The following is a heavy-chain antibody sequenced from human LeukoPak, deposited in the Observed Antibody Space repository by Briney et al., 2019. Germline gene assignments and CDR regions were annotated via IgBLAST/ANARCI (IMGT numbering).Heavy chain of an antibody. V-gene: IGHV3-21*01. Sequence: GGSLRLSCAASGFTFSSYSMNWVRQAPGKGLEWVSAISSSSSYIYYADSVKGRFTISRDNAKNSLYLQMNSLRAEDTAVYYCARCNTLAAAAPGDWGQGTLVTVSS. D-gene: IGHD6-13*01. J-gene: IGHJ4*02. CDR1: GFTFSSYS. CDR2: ISSSSSYI. CDR3: ARCNTLAAAAPGD.